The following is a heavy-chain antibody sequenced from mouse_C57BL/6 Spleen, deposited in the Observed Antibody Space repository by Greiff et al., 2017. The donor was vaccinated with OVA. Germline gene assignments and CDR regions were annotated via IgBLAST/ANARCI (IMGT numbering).Heavy chain of an antibody. CDR1: GFTFSSYT. CDR2: ISGGGGNT. Sequence: EVQLVESGGGLVKPGGSLKLSCAASGFTFSSYTMSWVRQTPEKRLEWVATISGGGGNTYYPDSVKGRFTISRDNAKNTLYLQMSSLRSEDTALYYCARGHGNFDYWGQGTTLTVSS. J-gene: IGHJ2*01. CDR3: ARGHGNFDY. V-gene: IGHV5-9*01. D-gene: IGHD2-1*01.